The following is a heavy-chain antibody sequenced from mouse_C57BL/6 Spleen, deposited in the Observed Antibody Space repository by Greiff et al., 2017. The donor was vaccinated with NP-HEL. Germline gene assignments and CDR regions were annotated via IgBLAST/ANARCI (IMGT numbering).Heavy chain of an antibody. CDR1: GFTFSDYY. CDR2: INYDGSST. D-gene: IGHD1-1*01. J-gene: IGHJ4*01. V-gene: IGHV5-16*01. Sequence: EVKLMESEGGLVQPGSSMKLSCTASGFTFSDYYMAWVRQVPEKGLEWVANINYDGSSTYYLDSLKSRFIISRDNAKNILYLQMSSLKSEDTATYYCARDTLYYGSSYGYAMDYWGQGTSVTVSS. CDR3: ARDTLYYGSSYGYAMDY.